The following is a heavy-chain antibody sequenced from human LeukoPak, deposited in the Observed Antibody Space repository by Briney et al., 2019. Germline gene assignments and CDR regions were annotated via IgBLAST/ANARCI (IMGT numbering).Heavy chain of an antibody. CDR2: IRASDSNT. Sequence: GGSLRLSCAATGFTLISYSMTWVRQAPGKGLEWVSAIRASDSNTSYADSVKGRFTISRDSSKNTLYLQMNDLRDEDTAVYYCAKLTTGWFEDFWGQGTLVTVSS. J-gene: IGHJ4*02. CDR3: AKLTTGWFEDF. CDR1: GFTLISYS. V-gene: IGHV3-23*01. D-gene: IGHD2-8*02.